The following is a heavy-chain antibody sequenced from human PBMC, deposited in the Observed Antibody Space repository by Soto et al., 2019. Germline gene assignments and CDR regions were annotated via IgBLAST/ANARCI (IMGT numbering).Heavy chain of an antibody. CDR1: GFTFSILA. CDR2: IDYTGGTT. D-gene: IGHD6-19*01. Sequence: AGGSLRLSCAASGFTFSILAMGWVRQAPGKGLEWVSVIDYTGGTTYYTDSVKGRFIISRDNSKKMLYLQMNSLRAEDTAVYYCAKDASRTSGWYYFDYWGQGALVTVSS. J-gene: IGHJ4*02. V-gene: IGHV3-23*01. CDR3: AKDASRTSGWYYFDY.